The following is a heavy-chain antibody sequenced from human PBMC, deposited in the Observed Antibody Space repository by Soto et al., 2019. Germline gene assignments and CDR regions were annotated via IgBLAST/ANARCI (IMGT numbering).Heavy chain of an antibody. CDR1: GFTFSVYN. CDR3: VRDSAYYVGRKEGD. CDR2: ISSSSSTV. V-gene: IGHV3-48*02. Sequence: EVQLVESGGGLVQPGGSLRLSCAASGFTFSVYNMNWVRQAPGKGLEWISHISSSSSTVYYADSVKGRFTISRDDAKESLFLQMNSLRDEVTAVYYCVRDSAYYVGRKEGDWGQGTLVTLS. D-gene: IGHD3-10*02. J-gene: IGHJ1*01.